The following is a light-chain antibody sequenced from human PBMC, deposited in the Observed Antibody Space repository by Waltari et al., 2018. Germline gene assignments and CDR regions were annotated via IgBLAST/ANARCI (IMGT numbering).Light chain of an antibody. J-gene: IGKJ5*01. CDR3: QQYGSSPIT. CDR2: GAS. V-gene: IGKV3-20*01. CDR1: QTVSSSY. Sequence: EIVLTQSPGTLSLSPGDRVTLSCRASQTVSSSYLAWYQHKPGQAPRLLIYGASSRATGIPDRFSGSGSGTDFTLSISRLEPKDFAVYYCQQYGSSPITFGQGTRLE.